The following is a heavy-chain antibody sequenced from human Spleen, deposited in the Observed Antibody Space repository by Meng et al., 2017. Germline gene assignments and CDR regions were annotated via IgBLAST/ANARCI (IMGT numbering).Heavy chain of an antibody. CDR1: GFTFSSYS. CDR3: ARDLGSGYGGINAFDI. D-gene: IGHD4-23*01. V-gene: IGHV3-21*01. J-gene: IGHJ3*02. CDR2: ISSSSSYI. Sequence: GGSLRLSCAASGFTFSSYSMNWVRQAPGKGLEWVSSISSSSSYIYYADSVKGRFTISRDNAKNSLYLQMNSLRAEDTAVYYCARDLGSGYGGINAFDIWGQGTMVTVSS.